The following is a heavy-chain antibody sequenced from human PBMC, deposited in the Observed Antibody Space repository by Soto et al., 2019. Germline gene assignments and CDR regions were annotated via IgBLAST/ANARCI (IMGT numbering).Heavy chain of an antibody. CDR1: CYSISSGYY. V-gene: IGHV4-38-2*01. Sequence: ETLSLTCAASCYSISSGYYCGWSRQPPVKGLEWIGSIEHSGSTYYNPSLKSRVTISVDTSKNQFSLKLSSVTAADTAVYYCARTLDGCSSTSCYSIWGTYYYYYYGMDVWGQGTTVTVSS. D-gene: IGHD2-2*02. CDR2: IEHSGST. CDR3: ARTLDGCSSTSCYSIWGTYYYYYYGMDV. J-gene: IGHJ6*02.